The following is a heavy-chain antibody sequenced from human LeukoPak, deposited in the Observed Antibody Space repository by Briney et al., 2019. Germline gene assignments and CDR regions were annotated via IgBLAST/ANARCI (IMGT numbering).Heavy chain of an antibody. D-gene: IGHD3-3*01. CDR1: GFTFSSYA. CDR3: AKDLWNAIFGVVTIDAFDI. J-gene: IGHJ3*02. V-gene: IGHV3-23*01. CDR2: ISGSGGST. Sequence: GGSLRLSCAASGFTFSSYAMSWVRQAPGKGLERVSAISGSGGSTYYADSVKGRFTISRDNSKNTLYLQMNSLRAEDTAVYYCAKDLWNAIFGVVTIDAFDIWGQGTMVTVSS.